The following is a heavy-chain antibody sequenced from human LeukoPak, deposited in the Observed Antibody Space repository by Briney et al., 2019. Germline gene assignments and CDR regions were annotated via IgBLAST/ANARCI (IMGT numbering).Heavy chain of an antibody. CDR2: IRSKAYGGTT. J-gene: IGHJ6*02. V-gene: IGHV3-49*04. Sequence: GGSLRLSCSASGFTFSDYAMSWVRQAPGKGLEWVGFIRSKAYGGTTAYAASVKGRFTISTADSNSIAYLHMNSLRPEDTAVYYCSIDYVSSTFFPTLLYYGMDVWGQGTTVTVS. D-gene: IGHD3-22*01. CDR3: SIDYVSSTFFPTLLYYGMDV. CDR1: GFTFSDYA.